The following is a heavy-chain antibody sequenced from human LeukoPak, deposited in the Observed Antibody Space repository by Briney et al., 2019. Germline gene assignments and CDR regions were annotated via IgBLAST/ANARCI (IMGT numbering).Heavy chain of an antibody. J-gene: IGHJ4*02. V-gene: IGHV3-23*01. CDR2: ISGGGATT. CDR1: GFTFSSYA. Sequence: PGGSLRLSCAASGFTFSSYAMSWVREAPGKGLVWVSDISGGGATTFYAVSVKGRFTISRDNSKNTLSLQLSSLRAEDTAVYYCAKSTGYSTTGRDFDSWGRGTLVTVSS. CDR3: AKSTGYSTTGRDFDS. D-gene: IGHD6-13*01.